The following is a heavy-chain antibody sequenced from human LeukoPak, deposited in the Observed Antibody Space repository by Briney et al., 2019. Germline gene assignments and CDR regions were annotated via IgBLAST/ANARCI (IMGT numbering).Heavy chain of an antibody. CDR3: ARYFSSWYRIDY. Sequence: PSETLSLTCTVSGGSISSSNYYWGWIRQPPGKGLEWIGSIYYSGSTYYNTSLKSRVTISVDTSKNQFSLKLSSVTAADTAVYYCARYFSSWYRIDYWGQGTLVTVSS. V-gene: IGHV4-39*01. D-gene: IGHD6-13*01. CDR2: IYYSGST. CDR1: GGSISSSNYY. J-gene: IGHJ4*02.